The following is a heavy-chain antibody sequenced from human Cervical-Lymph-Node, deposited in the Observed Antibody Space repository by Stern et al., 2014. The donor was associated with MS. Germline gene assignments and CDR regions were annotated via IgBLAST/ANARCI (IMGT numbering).Heavy chain of an antibody. CDR3: ARAGGSTVGYYVDY. D-gene: IGHD1-26*01. CDR1: GDTFTRHA. Sequence: MQLVQSGAAVKKPGSSGKVSCQTSGDTFTRHAINWVRQAPGQGLEWMGGIIPIFGTTNHAQKFRDRVTITADASTNTVYMELNSLTSEDTAVYFCARAGGSTVGYYVDYWGQGTLVTVSS. V-gene: IGHV1-69*01. CDR2: IIPIFGTT. J-gene: IGHJ4*02.